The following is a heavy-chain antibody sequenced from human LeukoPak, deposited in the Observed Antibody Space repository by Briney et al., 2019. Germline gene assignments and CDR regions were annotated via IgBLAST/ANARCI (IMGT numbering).Heavy chain of an antibody. J-gene: IGHJ4*02. CDR1: GFTFSSYA. Sequence: GGSLRLSCAASGFTFSSYAMHWVRQAPGKGLEWVAVISYDGSNKYYADSVKGRFTISRDNCKNTLYLQMNSLRAEDPAVYYCARDDGRGVVVPAAFFDYWGQGTLVTVSS. CDR3: ARDDGRGVVVPAAFFDY. V-gene: IGHV3-30*01. CDR2: ISYDGSNK. D-gene: IGHD2-2*01.